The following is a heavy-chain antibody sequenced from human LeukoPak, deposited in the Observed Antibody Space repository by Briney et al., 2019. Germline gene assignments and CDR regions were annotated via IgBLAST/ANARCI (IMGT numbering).Heavy chain of an antibody. CDR2: IYYSGST. CDR1: GGSISSYY. CDR3: ARARDYYGSGSHFFDY. J-gene: IGHJ4*02. D-gene: IGHD3-10*01. V-gene: IGHV4-59*01. Sequence: PSETLSLTCTVSGGSISSYYWSWIRQPPGKGLEWIGYIYYSGSTNYNPSLKSRVTISVDTSKNQFSLKLSSVTAADTAVYYCARARDYYGSGSHFFDYWGQGTLVTVSS.